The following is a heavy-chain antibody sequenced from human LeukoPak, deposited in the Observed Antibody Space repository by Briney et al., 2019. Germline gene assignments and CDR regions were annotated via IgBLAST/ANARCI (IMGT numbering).Heavy chain of an antibody. CDR2: INPSGGST. J-gene: IGHJ4*02. D-gene: IGHD6-19*01. CDR1: GGVFITFS. Sequence: ASVKVSCTASGGVFITFSISWVRQAPGQGLEWMGIINPSGGSTSYAQKFQGRVTMTRDTSTSTVYMELSSLRSEDTAVYYCARGTAVAGYNFDYWGQGTLVTVSS. V-gene: IGHV1-46*01. CDR3: ARGTAVAGYNFDY.